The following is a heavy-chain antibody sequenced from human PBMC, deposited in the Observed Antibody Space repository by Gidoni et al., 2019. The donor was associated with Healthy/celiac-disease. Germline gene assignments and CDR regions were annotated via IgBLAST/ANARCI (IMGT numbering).Heavy chain of an antibody. Sequence: QVQLQESGPGLVKPSETLSLTCTVSGGSISSYYWSWIRQPPGKGLEWIGYIYYSGSTNYNPSLKRRVTISVDTSKNQFSLKLSSVTAADTAVYYCARLIWREQQLVPNDAFDIWGQGTMVTVSS. CDR1: GGSISSYY. D-gene: IGHD6-13*01. V-gene: IGHV4-59*08. CDR2: IYYSGST. CDR3: ARLIWREQQLVPNDAFDI. J-gene: IGHJ3*02.